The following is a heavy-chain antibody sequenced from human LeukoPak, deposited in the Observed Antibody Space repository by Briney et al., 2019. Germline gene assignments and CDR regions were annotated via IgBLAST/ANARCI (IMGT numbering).Heavy chain of an antibody. CDR1: GFPYSRYD. J-gene: IGHJ4*02. CDR3: AKVTWSSSGSDY. Sequence: GGTLRLSCAASGFPYSRYDLSWARQAPGKGREWGSGINKSGGGTYYADSVKGRFTMSRDNSKNTLFLQMNSLRAEETAVYYCAKVTWSSSGSDYWGQGTLVTVSS. V-gene: IGHV3-23*01. CDR2: INKSGGGT. D-gene: IGHD6-19*01.